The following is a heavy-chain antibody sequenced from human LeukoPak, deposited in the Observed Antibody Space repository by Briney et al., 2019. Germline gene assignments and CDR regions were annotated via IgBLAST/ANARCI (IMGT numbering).Heavy chain of an antibody. CDR2: INYSGST. CDR1: GVSICSFC. V-gene: IGHV4-59*01. CDR3: ARADPLVFSW. Sequence: SETLSRTCTVSGVSICSFCWIWLAPPPGKGLKWIAHINYSGSTNYNPFLKSRVTISVDKSENTFCLTPSSVTAAEAAVHYCARADPLVFSWWRQATLVTVSS. J-gene: IGHJ4*02. D-gene: IGHD2/OR15-2a*01.